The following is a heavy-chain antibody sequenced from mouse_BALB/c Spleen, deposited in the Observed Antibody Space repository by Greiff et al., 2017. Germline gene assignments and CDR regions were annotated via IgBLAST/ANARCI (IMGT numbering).Heavy chain of an antibody. CDR3: ARGYYGSSPYYYAMDY. J-gene: IGHJ4*01. D-gene: IGHD1-1*01. V-gene: IGHV7-3*02. CDR2: IRNKANGYTT. Sequence: EVQLVESGGGLVQPGGSLRLSCATSGFTFTDYYMSWVRQPPGKALEWLGFIRNKANGYTTEYSASVKGRFTISRDNSQSILYLQMNTLRAEDSATYYCARGYYGSSPYYYAMDYWGQGTSVTVSS. CDR1: GFTFTDYY.